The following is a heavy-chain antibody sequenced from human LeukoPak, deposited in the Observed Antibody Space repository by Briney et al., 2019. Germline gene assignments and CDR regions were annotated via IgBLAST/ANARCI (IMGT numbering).Heavy chain of an antibody. CDR2: ISAYNGNT. J-gene: IGHJ4*02. Sequence: ASVKVSCKASGYTFTSYGISWVRQAPGQGLEWMGWISAYNGNTNYAQKFQGRVTMTRDTSISTAYMELSRLRSDDTAVYYCVLGGYCSSTSCQLDYWGQGTLVTVSS. V-gene: IGHV1-18*01. CDR3: VLGGYCSSTSCQLDY. CDR1: GYTFTSYG. D-gene: IGHD2-2*01.